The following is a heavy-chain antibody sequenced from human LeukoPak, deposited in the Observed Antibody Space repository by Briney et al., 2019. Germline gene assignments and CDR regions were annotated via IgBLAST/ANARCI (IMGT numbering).Heavy chain of an antibody. CDR1: GYTFTGYY. D-gene: IGHD2-2*02. Sequence: VASVKVSCKASGYTFTGYYMHWVRQAPGQGLEWMGWINPNSGGTNYAQKFQGRVTMTRDTSISTAYMELSRLRSDDTAVYYCAKGYCSSTSCYTSSVYYYYYYYMDVWGKGTTVTVSS. J-gene: IGHJ6*03. CDR2: INPNSGGT. V-gene: IGHV1-2*02. CDR3: AKGYCSSTSCYTSSVYYYYYYYMDV.